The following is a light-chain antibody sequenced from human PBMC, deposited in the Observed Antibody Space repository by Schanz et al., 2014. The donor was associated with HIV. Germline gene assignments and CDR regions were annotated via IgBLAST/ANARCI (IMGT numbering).Light chain of an antibody. V-gene: IGKV3-15*01. CDR3: QQRSNWPLT. J-gene: IGKJ4*01. Sequence: EIVLTQSPVTLSVSPGERVTLSCRASRSVNSNLAWYQQKPGQAPRLLIYGASTRATGIPARFSGSGSGTEFTLTISSLQSEDFAVYYCQQRSNWPLTFGGGTKVEIK. CDR2: GAS. CDR1: RSVNSN.